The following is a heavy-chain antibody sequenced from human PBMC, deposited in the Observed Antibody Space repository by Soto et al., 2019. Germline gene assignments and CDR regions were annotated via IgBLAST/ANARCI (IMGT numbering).Heavy chain of an antibody. CDR3: ERTNSSGYYDY. Sequence: SETLSLTCTVSGGSISSSSYYWGWIRQPPGKGLEWIGSIYYSGSTYYNPSLKSRVTISVDTSKNQFSLKLSSVTAADTAVYYCERTNSSGYYDYWGQGNLVTVSS. CDR2: IYYSGST. J-gene: IGHJ4*02. D-gene: IGHD3-22*01. V-gene: IGHV4-39*01. CDR1: GGSISSSSYY.